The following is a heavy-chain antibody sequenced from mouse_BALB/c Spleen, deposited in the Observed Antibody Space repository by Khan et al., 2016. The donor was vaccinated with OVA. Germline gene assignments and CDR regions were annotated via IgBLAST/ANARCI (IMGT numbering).Heavy chain of an antibody. J-gene: IGHJ2*01. Sequence: QVQLKESGPGLVAPSQSLSITCTVYGYSLTRYGVHWVRQPPGKGLEWLGLIWAGGSTNYNWALMSRLSISIDNSTSLVFLIMNSLQTDDTALYYLARAKNLARYWGQGTTLTVSS. CDR3: ARAKNLARY. CDR1: GYSLTRYG. V-gene: IGHV2-9*02. D-gene: IGHD3-3*01. CDR2: IWAGGST.